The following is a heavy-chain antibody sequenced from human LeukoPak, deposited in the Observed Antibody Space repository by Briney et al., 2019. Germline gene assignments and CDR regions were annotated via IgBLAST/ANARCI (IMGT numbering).Heavy chain of an antibody. J-gene: IGHJ4*02. D-gene: IGHD5-12*01. V-gene: IGHV1-69*01. CDR3: ASLWGSKQVATEG. CDR2: IIPIFGTA. CDR1: GGTFSSYA. Sequence: ASVKVSCKASGGTFSSYAISWVRQAPGQGLEWMGGIIPIFGTANYARKFQGRVTITADESTSTAYMELSSLRSGDTAVYYCASLWGSKQVATEGWGQGTLVTVSS.